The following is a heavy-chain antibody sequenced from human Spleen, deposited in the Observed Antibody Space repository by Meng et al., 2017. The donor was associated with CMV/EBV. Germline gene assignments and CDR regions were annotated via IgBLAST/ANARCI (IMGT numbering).Heavy chain of an antibody. D-gene: IGHD2-2*01. CDR2: ISYDGSNK. CDR3: ARDMAQVVPAAPLFDP. Sequence: GGSLRLSCAASGFTFSSYAMHWVRQAPGKGLEWVAVISYDGSNKYYADSVKGRFTISRDNSKNTLYLQMNSLRAEDTAVYYCARDMAQVVPAAPLFDPWGQGTLVTVSS. V-gene: IGHV3-30-3*01. J-gene: IGHJ5*02. CDR1: GFTFSSYA.